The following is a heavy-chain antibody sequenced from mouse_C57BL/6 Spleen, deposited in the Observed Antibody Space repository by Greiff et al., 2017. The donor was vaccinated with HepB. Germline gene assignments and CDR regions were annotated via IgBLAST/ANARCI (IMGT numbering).Heavy chain of an antibody. V-gene: IGHV1-61*01. CDR2: IYPSDSET. J-gene: IGHJ1*03. CDR1: GYTFTSYW. D-gene: IGHD1-1*01. Sequence: QVQLQQPGAELVRPGSSVKLSCKASGYTFTSYWMDWVKQRPGQGLEWIGNIYPSDSETNYNQKFKDKATLTVDKSSSTAYMQLSSLTSEDSAVYYCARGEITTGYFDGWGTGTTVTVSS. CDR3: ARGEITTGYFDG.